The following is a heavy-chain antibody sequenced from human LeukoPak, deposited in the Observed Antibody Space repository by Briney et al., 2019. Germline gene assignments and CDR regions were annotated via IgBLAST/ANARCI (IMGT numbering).Heavy chain of an antibody. CDR3: ARGEKYYNWFDP. CDR1: GGSISSSSYY. CDR2: IYYSGST. D-gene: IGHD2/OR15-2a*01. J-gene: IGHJ5*02. Sequence: SETLSLTCTVSGGSISSSSYYWGWIRQPPGKGLEGIGSIYYSGSTYYNPSLKSRVTISVDTSKNQFSLKLSSVTAADTAVYYCARGEKYYNWFDPWGQGTLVTVSS. V-gene: IGHV4-39*07.